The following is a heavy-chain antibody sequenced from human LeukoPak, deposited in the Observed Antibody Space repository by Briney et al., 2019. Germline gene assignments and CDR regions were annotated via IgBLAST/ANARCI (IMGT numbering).Heavy chain of an antibody. CDR2: IYHSGST. J-gene: IGHJ4*02. CDR1: GGSTSSRNW. V-gene: IGHV4-4*02. Sequence: PSGTLSLTCPVSGGSTSSRNWWSWVRQPPGKGLEWIGEIYHSGSTNYNPSLKSRVTISVDKSKNQFSLKLSSVTAADTAVYYCARDWCSSTSCHSFSHWGEVSLVTVSS. D-gene: IGHD2-2*01. CDR3: ARDWCSSTSCHSFSH.